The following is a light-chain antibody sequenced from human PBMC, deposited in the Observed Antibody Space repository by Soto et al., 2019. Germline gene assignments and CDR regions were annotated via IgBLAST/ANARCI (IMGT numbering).Light chain of an antibody. CDR3: SSYTSDSSYV. Sequence: QSVLTQPASVSGSPGQSITIPCTGTSSDVGLYDYVSWYQQHPGKAPQLMIYAVSNRPSGVSNRFSASKSGNTASLFISGLQAEDEADYYCSSYTSDSSYVLGSGTKVTVL. J-gene: IGLJ1*01. V-gene: IGLV2-14*01. CDR2: AVS. CDR1: SSDVGLYDY.